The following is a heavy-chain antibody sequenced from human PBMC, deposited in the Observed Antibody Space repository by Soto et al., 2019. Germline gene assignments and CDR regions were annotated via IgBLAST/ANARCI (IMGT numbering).Heavy chain of an antibody. CDR2: ISKTGDNT. Sequence: EVQLLESGGGLVQPGGSLSLSCAASGFTFSSFAMTWVRQAPGKGLEWVSTISKTGDNTYYGDSVKGRFTISRDNSKSTLYLQMNSLRAEDTAGYYCAKDLAAAATGDSFDIWGQGTMVTVSS. J-gene: IGHJ3*02. CDR1: GFTFSSFA. CDR3: AKDLAAAATGDSFDI. D-gene: IGHD6-13*01. V-gene: IGHV3-23*01.